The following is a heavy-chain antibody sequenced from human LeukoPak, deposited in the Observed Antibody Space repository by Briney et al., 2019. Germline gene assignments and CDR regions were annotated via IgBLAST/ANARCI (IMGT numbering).Heavy chain of an antibody. Sequence: PSETLSLTCAVYGGSFSGYYWSWICQPPGKGLEWIGEINHSGSTNYNPSLKSRVTISVDTSKNQFSLKLSSVTAADTAVYYCARGRFLEWLQYYYYGMDVWGQGTTVTVSS. CDR2: INHSGST. D-gene: IGHD3-3*01. CDR1: GGSFSGYY. CDR3: ARGRFLEWLQYYYYGMDV. J-gene: IGHJ6*02. V-gene: IGHV4-34*01.